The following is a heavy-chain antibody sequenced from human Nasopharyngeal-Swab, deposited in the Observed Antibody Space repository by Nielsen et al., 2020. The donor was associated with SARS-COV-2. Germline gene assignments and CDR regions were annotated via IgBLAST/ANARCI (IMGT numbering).Heavy chain of an antibody. CDR1: GFTFSSYA. CDR3: AKDRGEEYYDILTGLFDL. Sequence: GESLKISCAASGFTFSSYAMSWVRQAPGKGLGWVSAISSSGGSTYYADSVKGRFTISRDNSKNTLYLQMNSLRAEDTAVYYCAKDRGEEYYDILTGLFDLWGRGTLVTVSS. V-gene: IGHV3-23*01. CDR2: ISSSGGST. J-gene: IGHJ2*01. D-gene: IGHD3-9*01.